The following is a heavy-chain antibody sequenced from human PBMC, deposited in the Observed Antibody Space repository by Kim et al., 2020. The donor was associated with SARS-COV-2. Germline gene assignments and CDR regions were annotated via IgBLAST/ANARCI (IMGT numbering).Heavy chain of an antibody. D-gene: IGHD1-26*01. CDR3: ARGVSGSYHPALRY. V-gene: IGHV3-7*04. Sequence: VDSVKGRFPITSDSAKNSLYLQMNSLRAEDTAVYYYARGVSGSYHPALRYWGQGTLVTVSS. J-gene: IGHJ4*02.